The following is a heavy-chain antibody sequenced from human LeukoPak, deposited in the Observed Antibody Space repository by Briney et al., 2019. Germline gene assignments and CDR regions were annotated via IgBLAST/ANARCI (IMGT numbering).Heavy chain of an antibody. D-gene: IGHD3-3*01. Sequence: PGGSLRLSCAASGFTFSSYWMSWVRQAPGKGLEWVANIKQDGSEKYYVDSVKGRFTISRDNAKNSLYLQMNSLRAEDTAVYYCARVEEWLLFPPNDAFDIWGQGTMVTVSS. CDR1: GFTFSSYW. CDR2: IKQDGSEK. V-gene: IGHV3-7*01. J-gene: IGHJ3*02. CDR3: ARVEEWLLFPPNDAFDI.